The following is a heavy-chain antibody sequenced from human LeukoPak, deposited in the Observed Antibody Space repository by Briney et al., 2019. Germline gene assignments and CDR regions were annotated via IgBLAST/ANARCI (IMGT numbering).Heavy chain of an antibody. CDR2: ISWDGDST. CDR1: GFTFDNYA. D-gene: IGHD6-13*01. Sequence: GGSLRLSCAASGFTFDNYAMHWVRQAPGKGLEWVSLISWDGDSTYYADSVKGRFTISRDNSKNSLYLQINSLRAEDTALYYCSKDSGWGQQLGTMDYWGQGTLVTVSS. CDR3: SKDSGWGQQLGTMDY. V-gene: IGHV3-43D*03. J-gene: IGHJ4*02.